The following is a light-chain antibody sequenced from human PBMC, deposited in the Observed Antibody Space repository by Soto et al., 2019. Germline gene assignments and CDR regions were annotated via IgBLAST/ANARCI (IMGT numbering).Light chain of an antibody. CDR1: SSNIGGNT. CDR2: SNN. CDR3: KSYAGSNTYV. J-gene: IGLJ1*01. V-gene: IGLV1-44*01. Sequence: QSVLTQPPSASGTPGQRVTISCSGSSSNIGGNTVNWYQHLPGTAPKLLIYSNNQRPSGVPDRFSGSKSGTSASLAISGLQSEDEADYFCKSYAGSNTYVFXSGTKVTVL.